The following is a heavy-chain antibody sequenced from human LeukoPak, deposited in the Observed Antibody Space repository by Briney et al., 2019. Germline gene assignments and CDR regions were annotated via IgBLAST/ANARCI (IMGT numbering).Heavy chain of an antibody. V-gene: IGHV4-61*05. D-gene: IGHD1-26*01. CDR1: GGSISSSSYY. CDR3: ASQGGATVYNWFDP. Sequence: PSETLSLTCTVSGGSISSSSYYWGWIRQPPGKGLEWIGYIYYSGSTNYNPSLKSRVTISVDTSKNQFSLKLSSVTAADTAVYYCASQGGATVYNWFDPWGQGTLVTVSS. CDR2: IYYSGST. J-gene: IGHJ5*02.